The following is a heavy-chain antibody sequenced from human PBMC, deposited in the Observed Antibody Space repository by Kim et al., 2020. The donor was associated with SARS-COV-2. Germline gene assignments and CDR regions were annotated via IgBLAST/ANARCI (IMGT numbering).Heavy chain of an antibody. CDR3: ARGYKYYYDSSGYWD. J-gene: IGHJ4*02. Sequence: SETLSLTCTVSGGSISSYYWSWIRQPPGKGLEWIGYIYYIGSTNYNPSLKSRVTISVDTCKNQFSLKLSSVTAADTAVYYCARGYKYYYDSSGYWDWGQGTLVTVSS. CDR1: GGSISSYY. CDR2: IYYIGST. D-gene: IGHD3-22*01. V-gene: IGHV4-59*01.